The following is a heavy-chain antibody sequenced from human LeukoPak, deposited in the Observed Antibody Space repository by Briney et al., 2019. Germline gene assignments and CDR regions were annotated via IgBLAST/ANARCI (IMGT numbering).Heavy chain of an antibody. CDR1: GFTFSSYA. CDR2: ISGSGGST. Sequence: GGSLSLSCAASGFTFSSYAMTWVRRAPGKGLEWVSAISGSGGSTHYADSVKGRFTISRDNSKNTLYLQMNSLRAEDTAVYYCAKDRSSSGWYYFDYWGQGTLVTVPS. V-gene: IGHV3-23*01. D-gene: IGHD6-19*01. CDR3: AKDRSSSGWYYFDY. J-gene: IGHJ4*02.